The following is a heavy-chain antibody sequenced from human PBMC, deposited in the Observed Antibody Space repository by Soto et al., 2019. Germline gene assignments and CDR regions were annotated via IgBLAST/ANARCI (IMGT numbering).Heavy chain of an antibody. Sequence: GGSLRLSCAASGFTFSSYAMSWVRQAPGKGLEWVSAISGSGGSTYYADSVKGRFTISRDNSKNTLYLQMNSLRAEDTAVYYCAKTSDGQLARTLFDYWGQGTLVTVSS. V-gene: IGHV3-23*01. CDR3: AKTSDGQLARTLFDY. CDR2: ISGSGGST. J-gene: IGHJ4*02. D-gene: IGHD6-6*01. CDR1: GFTFSSYA.